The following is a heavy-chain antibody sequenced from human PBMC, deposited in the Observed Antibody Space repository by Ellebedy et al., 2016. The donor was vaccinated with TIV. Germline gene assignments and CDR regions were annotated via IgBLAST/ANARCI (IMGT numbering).Heavy chain of an antibody. CDR1: GFPFSSYA. V-gene: IGHV3-23*01. Sequence: GGSLRLSXAASGFPFSSYAMSWVRQPPGKGLEWVSSISDSGGNTYYADSVRGRFTFSRDNSKNTQYLQMNSLRAEDTAVYYCAKGWLGAGAGTDFDYWGRGTLVTVSS. D-gene: IGHD6-13*01. J-gene: IGHJ4*02. CDR3: AKGWLGAGAGTDFDY. CDR2: ISDSGGNT.